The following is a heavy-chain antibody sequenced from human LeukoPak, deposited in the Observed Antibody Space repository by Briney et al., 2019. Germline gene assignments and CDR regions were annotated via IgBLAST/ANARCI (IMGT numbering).Heavy chain of an antibody. D-gene: IGHD6-13*01. CDR1: GFTLSSDY. Sequence: PGGSLRLSCAASGFTLSSDYMSWVRQAPGKGLECVSLIYSGGSTYYADSVKGRFTISRDSSKNTLYLQMNSLRVEDTAVYYCVRGISAVGSDPWGQGTLVTVSS. CDR3: VRGISAVGSDP. J-gene: IGHJ5*02. V-gene: IGHV3-66*01. CDR2: IYSGGST.